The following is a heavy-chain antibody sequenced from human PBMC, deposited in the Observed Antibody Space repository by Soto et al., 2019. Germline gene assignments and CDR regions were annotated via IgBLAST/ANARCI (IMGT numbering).Heavy chain of an antibody. Sequence: GGSLRLSCAASGFTFSSYGTHWVRQAPGKGLEWVAVIWYDGSNKYYADSVKGRFTISRDNSKNTLYLQMNSLRAEDTAVYYCARDRRYCTNGVCLSRGMDVWGQGTTVTVSS. D-gene: IGHD2-8*01. J-gene: IGHJ6*02. CDR1: GFTFSSYG. CDR3: ARDRRYCTNGVCLSRGMDV. CDR2: IWYDGSNK. V-gene: IGHV3-33*01.